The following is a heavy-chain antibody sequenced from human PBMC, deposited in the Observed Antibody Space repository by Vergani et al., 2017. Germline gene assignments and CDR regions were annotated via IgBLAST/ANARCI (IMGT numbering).Heavy chain of an antibody. D-gene: IGHD1-26*01. CDR1: AFTFSSYG. CDR2: IWYDGSNK. CDR3: ARERRSGATSAYFDY. Sequence: QVQLVESGGGVVQPGRSLRLSCAASAFTFSSYGMHWVRKAPGKGLEWVAVIWYDGSNKYYADSVKGRFTISRDNSKNTLYLQMNSLRAEDTAVYYCARERRSGATSAYFDYWGQGTLVTVSS. V-gene: IGHV3-33*01. J-gene: IGHJ4*02.